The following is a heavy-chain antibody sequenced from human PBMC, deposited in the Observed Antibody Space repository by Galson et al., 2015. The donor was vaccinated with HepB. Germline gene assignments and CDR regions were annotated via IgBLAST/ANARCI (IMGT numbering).Heavy chain of an antibody. CDR1: TFIFSTYS. CDR2: ISSSSTTI. V-gene: IGHV3-48*04. Sequence: SLRLSCAASTFIFSTYSMDWVRQAPGKGLEWVSYISSSSTTIYYADSVKGRFTISRDNAKNSLYLQMNSLSVEDTAVYYCARDVPVPVLGCFDVWGQGTMVTVSS. D-gene: IGHD6-19*01. J-gene: IGHJ3*01. CDR3: ARDVPVPVLGCFDV.